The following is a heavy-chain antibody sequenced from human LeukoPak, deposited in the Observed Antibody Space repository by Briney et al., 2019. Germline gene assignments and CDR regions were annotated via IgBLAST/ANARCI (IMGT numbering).Heavy chain of an antibody. CDR3: ARDGSSGYYYNYYMDV. J-gene: IGHJ6*03. CDR2: IYTSGST. D-gene: IGHD3-22*01. V-gene: IGHV4-4*07. CDR1: GGSISSYY. Sequence: PSETLSLTCTVSGGSISSYYWSWIRQPAGRGLEWIGRIYTSGSTNYNPSLKSRVTISVDTSKNQFSLKLSSVTAADTAVYYCARDGSSGYYYNYYMDVWGKGTTVTVSS.